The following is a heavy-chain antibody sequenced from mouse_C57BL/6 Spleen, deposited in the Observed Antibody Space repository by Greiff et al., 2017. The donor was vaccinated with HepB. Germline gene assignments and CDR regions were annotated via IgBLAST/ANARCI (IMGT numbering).Heavy chain of an antibody. CDR3: AKITTAVARNYFDY. CDR2: INYDGSST. D-gene: IGHD1-1*01. CDR1: GFTFSDYY. Sequence: SITLSCTASGFTFSDYYMAWVRQVPEKGLEWVANINYDGSSTYYLDTLKSRFIISRDNAKNILYLQMSSLKSEDTATYYCAKITTAVARNYFDYWGQGTTLTVSS. J-gene: IGHJ2*01. V-gene: IGHV5-16*01.